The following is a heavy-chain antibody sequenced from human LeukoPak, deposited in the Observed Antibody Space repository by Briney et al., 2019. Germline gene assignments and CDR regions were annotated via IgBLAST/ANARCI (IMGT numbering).Heavy chain of an antibody. D-gene: IGHD3-10*01. CDR3: ARVNSGWFDP. Sequence: TGGSLRLSCAASGFTFNDYNLNWVRQAPGKGLEWVSSISGSSSYIYYADSVKGRFTIPRDNANNSLYLQMNSLRAEDTAIYYCARVNSGWFDPWGQGTLVTVSS. J-gene: IGHJ5*02. CDR2: ISGSSSYI. CDR1: GFTFNDYN. V-gene: IGHV3-21*01.